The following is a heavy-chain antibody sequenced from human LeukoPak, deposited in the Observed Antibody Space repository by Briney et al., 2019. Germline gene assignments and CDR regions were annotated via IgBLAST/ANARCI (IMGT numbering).Heavy chain of an antibody. J-gene: IGHJ6*04. CDR3: ARDPDSGYNYHYMDV. Sequence: ASVRVSCKASGYTFTRYGISWVRQAPGQGLQWLGWISASNGNTNYAQKFRDRVTMSTDTSTGTAYLDVRSLTSDDTAVYYCARDPDSGYNYHYMDVWGKGTTVTVSS. V-gene: IGHV1-18*01. D-gene: IGHD5-12*01. CDR1: GYTFTRYG. CDR2: ISASNGNT.